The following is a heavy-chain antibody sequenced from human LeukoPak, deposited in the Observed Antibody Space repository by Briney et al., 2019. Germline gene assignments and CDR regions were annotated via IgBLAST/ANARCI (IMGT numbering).Heavy chain of an antibody. Sequence: SETLSLTCTVSGGSISSYYWSWIRQPPGKGLEWIGYIYYSGSTNYNPSLKNRVTISVDTSKSQFSLKLSSVTAADTAVYYCASSYYYDSSGYLGWFDPWGQGTLVTVSS. D-gene: IGHD3-22*01. CDR3: ASSYYYDSSGYLGWFDP. J-gene: IGHJ5*02. CDR1: GGSISSYY. CDR2: IYYSGST. V-gene: IGHV4-59*01.